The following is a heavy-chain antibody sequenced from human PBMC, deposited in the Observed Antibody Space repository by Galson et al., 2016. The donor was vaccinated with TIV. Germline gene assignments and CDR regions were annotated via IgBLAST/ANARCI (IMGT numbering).Heavy chain of an antibody. CDR1: GFTFANYA. Sequence: SLRLSCAASGFTFANYAMSWVRQAPGKGLEWVSTISSSGGLTYYADSVKGRFTISRDNSKNALYVQINNLRAEDTAVYYCASRDIAVIPAAIVFDYWGQGTLVTVSS. CDR2: ISSSGGLT. D-gene: IGHD2-2*01. J-gene: IGHJ4*02. V-gene: IGHV3-23*01. CDR3: ASRDIAVIPAAIVFDY.